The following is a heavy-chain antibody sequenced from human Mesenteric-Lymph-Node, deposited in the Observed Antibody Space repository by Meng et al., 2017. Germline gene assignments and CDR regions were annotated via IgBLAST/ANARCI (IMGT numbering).Heavy chain of an antibody. J-gene: IGHJ4*01. D-gene: IGHD3-16*01. CDR2: FHHSEST. CDR1: GFSINSNYY. Sequence: SETLSLTCTVSGFSINSNYYWGWIRQPPGKGLEWIANFHHSESTNYNPSLKSRVTISVDTSKNQFSLNLNSVTAADTAVYYCGRASVWFSGGYWGHGTLVTVSS. V-gene: IGHV4-38-2*02. CDR3: GRASVWFSGGY.